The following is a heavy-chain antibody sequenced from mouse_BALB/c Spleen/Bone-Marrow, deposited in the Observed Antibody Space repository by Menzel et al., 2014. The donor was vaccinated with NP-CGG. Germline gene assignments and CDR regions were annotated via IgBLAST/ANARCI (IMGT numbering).Heavy chain of an antibody. J-gene: IGHJ3*01. CDR1: GFTFSSYA. CDR3: AREEGNFLAH. V-gene: IGHV5-9-4*01. CDR2: ISSGGSYT. Sequence: EVQLVESGGGLVKPGGSLKLSCAASGFTFSSYAMSWVRQSPEKRLEWVAEISSGGSYTYYPDTVTGRFTISRDNAKNTLYLEMSSLRSEDTAMYYCAREEGNFLAHWGQGTLVTVSA. D-gene: IGHD2-1*01.